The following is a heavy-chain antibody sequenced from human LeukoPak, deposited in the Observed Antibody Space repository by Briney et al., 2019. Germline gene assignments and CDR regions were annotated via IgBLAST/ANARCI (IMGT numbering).Heavy chain of an antibody. D-gene: IGHD3-10*01. J-gene: IGHJ6*03. Sequence: GGSLRLSCAASGFTFSSYGMHWVRQAPGKGLEWVAFIRYDGSNKYYADSVKGRFTISRDNSKNTLYLQMNSLRAEDTAVYYCAKDRLWFGESFYMDVGGKGTTVAISS. CDR1: GFTFSSYG. CDR3: AKDRLWFGESFYMDV. CDR2: IRYDGSNK. V-gene: IGHV3-30*02.